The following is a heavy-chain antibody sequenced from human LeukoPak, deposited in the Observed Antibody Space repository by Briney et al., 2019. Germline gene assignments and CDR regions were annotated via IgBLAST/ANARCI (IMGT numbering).Heavy chain of an antibody. D-gene: IGHD2-2*01. J-gene: IGHJ4*02. Sequence: PSETLSLTCAVSGGSISSSNWWSWVRQPPGKGLEWIGEINHSGSTNYNPSLKSRVTISVDTSKNQFSLKLSSVTAADTAVYYCARVEEIVVVPAATPRRLAFDYWGQGTLVTVSS. CDR3: ARVEEIVVVPAATPRRLAFDY. CDR2: INHSGST. V-gene: IGHV4-4*02. CDR1: GGSISSSNW.